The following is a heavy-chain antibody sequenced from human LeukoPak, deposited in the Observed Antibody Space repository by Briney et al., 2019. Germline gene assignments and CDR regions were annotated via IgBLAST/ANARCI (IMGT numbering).Heavy chain of an antibody. J-gene: IGHJ4*02. D-gene: IGHD3-22*01. CDR2: ISAGGVST. Sequence: GGSLRLSCAASGFTFSRYAMSWVRQAPGKGLEWVSAISAGGVSTHYADSVKGRFTISRDNSKNTLYLQMNSLRAEDTAVYYCAKEGPGYYDSSGYYDPFDYWGQGTLVTVSS. V-gene: IGHV3-23*01. CDR3: AKEGPGYYDSSGYYDPFDY. CDR1: GFTFSRYA.